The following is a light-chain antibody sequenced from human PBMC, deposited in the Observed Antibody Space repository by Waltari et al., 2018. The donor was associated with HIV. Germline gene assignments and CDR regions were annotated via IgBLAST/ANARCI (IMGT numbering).Light chain of an antibody. V-gene: IGKV3-20*01. J-gene: IGKJ2*01. CDR1: QSVPNGF. CDR2: GGS. CDR3: LQHGSLPYT. Sequence: EIVLTQSPGTLSLSPGDREPLSCRASQSVPNGFLACYQQKRGQAPMPLTYGGSSRASGIPDRFRGGGSGADFTLTISTLEPEDSAVYYCLQHGSLPYTSGQGTKLEIK.